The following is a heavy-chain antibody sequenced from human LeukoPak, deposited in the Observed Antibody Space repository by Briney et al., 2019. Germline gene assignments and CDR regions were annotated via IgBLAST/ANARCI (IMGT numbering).Heavy chain of an antibody. V-gene: IGHV3-11*01. J-gene: IGHJ4*02. Sequence: GGSLRLSCAASGFTFSDYYMSWIRQAPGKGLEYISYLSNTGSDIFYADSVKGRFSISRDNAKNSLYLQMNSLRAEDTAVYYCARGHWGLDCWGQGTLVTVSS. CDR2: LSNTGSDI. D-gene: IGHD7-27*01. CDR1: GFTFSDYY. CDR3: ARGHWGLDC.